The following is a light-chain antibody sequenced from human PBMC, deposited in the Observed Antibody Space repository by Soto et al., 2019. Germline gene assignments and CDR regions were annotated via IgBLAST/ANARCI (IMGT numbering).Light chain of an antibody. V-gene: IGKV3-15*01. CDR1: QSVTSTY. J-gene: IGKJ5*01. CDR2: DAS. CDR3: QQYDDWPIT. Sequence: EIVLAQSPGTLSLSPGERATLSCRASQSVTSTYLSWYQQKPGQAPRLLIHDASARATGIPGRFSGSGSGTEFTLTISSLQSEDFAVYYCQQYDDWPITFGQGTRLEI.